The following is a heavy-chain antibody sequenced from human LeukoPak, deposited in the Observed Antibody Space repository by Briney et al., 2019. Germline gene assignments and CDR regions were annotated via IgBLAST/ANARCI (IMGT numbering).Heavy chain of an antibody. Sequence: SETLSLTCTVSGGSISSYYWSWIRQPAGKGLEWIGRIYTSGSTNYNPSLKSRVTMTVDTSKNQFSLKLSSVTAADTAVYYCARDFPVLEWSRRGAFDIWGQGTMVTVSS. CDR2: IYTSGST. CDR1: GGSISSYY. CDR3: ARDFPVLEWSRRGAFDI. J-gene: IGHJ3*02. D-gene: IGHD3-3*01. V-gene: IGHV4-4*07.